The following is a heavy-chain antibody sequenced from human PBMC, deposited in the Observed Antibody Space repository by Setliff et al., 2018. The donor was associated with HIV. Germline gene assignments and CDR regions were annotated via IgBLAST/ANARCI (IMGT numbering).Heavy chain of an antibody. V-gene: IGHV4-34*01. Sequence: SETLSLTCVVYNGSFSGHYWSWIRQPPGKGLEWIGEINHSGSPNYNSSLKSRVTISLDTSKNQFSLNLSSVTAADTAVYYCARLVEVTAARRGFDYWGQGTLVTVSS. J-gene: IGHJ4*02. CDR1: NGSFSGHY. D-gene: IGHD2-21*02. CDR3: ARLVEVTAARRGFDY. CDR2: INHSGSP.